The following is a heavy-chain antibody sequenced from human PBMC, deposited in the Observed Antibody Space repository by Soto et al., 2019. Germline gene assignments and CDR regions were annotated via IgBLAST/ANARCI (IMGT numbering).Heavy chain of an antibody. Sequence: QVQLQESGPGLVKPSETLSLTCTVSGGSISSYYWSWIRQPPGKGLEWIGYIYYSGSTNYNPSLKTRVTISVDTSKNQFSLKLSSVTAADTAVYYCARYSYAQDYFDYWGQGTLVTVSS. CDR1: GGSISSYY. V-gene: IGHV4-59*01. D-gene: IGHD5-18*01. CDR3: ARYSYAQDYFDY. CDR2: IYYSGST. J-gene: IGHJ4*02.